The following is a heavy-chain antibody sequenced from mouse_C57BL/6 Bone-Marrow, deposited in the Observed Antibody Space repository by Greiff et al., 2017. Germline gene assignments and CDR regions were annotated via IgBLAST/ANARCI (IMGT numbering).Heavy chain of an antibody. J-gene: IGHJ2*01. CDR2: ISSGSSTI. CDR3: ARHPYDGSSYGYFDY. Sequence: EVQGVESGGGLVKPGGSLKLSCAASGFTFSDYGMHWVRQAPEKGLEWVSYISSGSSTIYYADTVKGRFTISRDNAKNTLFLQMTSLRSEDTAMYYCARHPYDGSSYGYFDYWGQGATLTVSS. D-gene: IGHD1-1*01. CDR1: GFTFSDYG. V-gene: IGHV5-17*01.